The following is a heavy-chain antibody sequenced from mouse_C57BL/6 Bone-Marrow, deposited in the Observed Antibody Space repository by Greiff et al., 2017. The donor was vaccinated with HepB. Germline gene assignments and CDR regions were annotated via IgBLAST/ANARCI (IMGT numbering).Heavy chain of an antibody. CDR3: ARYYYYGSSHYAMDY. Sequence: EVKLVESGGGLVQPGGSLSLSCAASGFTFTDYYMSWVRQPPGKALEWLGFIRNKANGYTTEYSASVKGRFTISRDNSQSILYLQMNALRAEDSATYYCARYYYYGSSHYAMDYWGQGTSVTVSS. CDR2: IRNKANGYTT. J-gene: IGHJ4*01. V-gene: IGHV7-3*01. CDR1: GFTFTDYY. D-gene: IGHD1-1*01.